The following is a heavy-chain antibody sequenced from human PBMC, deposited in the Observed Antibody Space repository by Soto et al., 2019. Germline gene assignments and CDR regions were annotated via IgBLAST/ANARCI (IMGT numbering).Heavy chain of an antibody. D-gene: IGHD3-9*01. CDR2: INAGNGNT. V-gene: IGHV1-3*01. J-gene: IGHJ4*02. Sequence: QVQLVQSGAEVKKPGASVKVSCKASGYTFTSYAMHWVRQAPGQRLEWMGWINAGNGNTKYSQKFQGRVTITRDTSASPAYMELSSLRSEATDVYYCARDFDWLSPSFDYWGQGTLVTVSS. CDR1: GYTFTSYA. CDR3: ARDFDWLSPSFDY.